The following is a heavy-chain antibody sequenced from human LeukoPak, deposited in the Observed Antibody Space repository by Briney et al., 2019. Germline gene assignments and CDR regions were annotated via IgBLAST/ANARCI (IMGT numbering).Heavy chain of an antibody. CDR1: GYTFTSYD. CDR3: ARRKRAVAGMAFDY. Sequence: ASVKVSCMASGYTFTSYDINWVRQATGQGLEWMGWMNPNSGNTGYAQKFQGRVTMTRNTSISTAYMELSSLRSEDTAVYYCARRKRAVAGMAFDYWGQGTLVTVSS. D-gene: IGHD6-19*01. CDR2: MNPNSGNT. J-gene: IGHJ4*02. V-gene: IGHV1-8*01.